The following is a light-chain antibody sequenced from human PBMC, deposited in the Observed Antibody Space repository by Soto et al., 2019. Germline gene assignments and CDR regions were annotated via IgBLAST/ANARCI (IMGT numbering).Light chain of an antibody. V-gene: IGKV3-15*01. J-gene: IGKJ1*01. CDR2: GAS. CDR1: QSVYSS. CDR3: QQYNNWPPWT. Sequence: ETVMTQSPATLSVSPGERATLSCRASQSVYSSLAWYQQKPGQAPRLLIYGASTRATNIPARFSGSGSVTEFTLTISRLQAEDVAVYYCQQYNNWPPWTFGQGTKVDIK.